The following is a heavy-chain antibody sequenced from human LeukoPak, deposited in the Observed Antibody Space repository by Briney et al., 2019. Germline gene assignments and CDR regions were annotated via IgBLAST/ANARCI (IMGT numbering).Heavy chain of an antibody. V-gene: IGHV3-30*02. Sequence: GGSLRLSCAASGGSFSTFGMNWVRQAPGKGLEWVAFIRFDGSNRYYAESLKGRFTISRDNSKNTLYLQMNSLRAEDTAIYFCAKGGYYFDYWGQGALVIVSS. CDR3: AKGGYYFDY. CDR1: GGSFSTFG. CDR2: IRFDGSNR. J-gene: IGHJ4*02.